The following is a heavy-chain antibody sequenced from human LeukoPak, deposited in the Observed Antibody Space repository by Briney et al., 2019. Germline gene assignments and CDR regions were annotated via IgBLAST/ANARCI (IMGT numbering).Heavy chain of an antibody. J-gene: IGHJ3*02. CDR3: ARDWYDSSPLDAFDI. D-gene: IGHD3-22*01. V-gene: IGHV4-39*07. CDR2: IYYSGNT. CDR1: GVSISSSNSY. Sequence: PSETLSLTCTVSGVSISSSNSYWGWIRQPPGKGLEWIGSIYYSGNTYYNASLKSQVSISIDTSKSQFSLRLTSVTAADTAVYYCARDWYDSSPLDAFDIWGQGQWSPSLQ.